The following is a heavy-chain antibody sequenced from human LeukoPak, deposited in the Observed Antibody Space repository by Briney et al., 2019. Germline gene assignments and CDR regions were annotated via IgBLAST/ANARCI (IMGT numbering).Heavy chain of an antibody. D-gene: IGHD4-17*01. CDR3: ARYDYGDSYFAY. CDR1: GFAVSSNY. V-gene: IGHV3-53*01. Sequence: GGSLRLSCAASGFAVSSNYMSWVRQAPGKGLEWVSVIYSDGSTYYEDSVKGRFTISRDNSKNTLYLQMNSLRAEDTAVYYCARYDYGDSYFAYWGQGTLVTVSS. CDR2: IYSDGST. J-gene: IGHJ4*02.